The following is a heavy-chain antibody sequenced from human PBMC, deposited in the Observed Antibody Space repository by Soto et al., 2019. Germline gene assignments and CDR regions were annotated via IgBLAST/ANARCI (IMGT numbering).Heavy chain of an antibody. V-gene: IGHV4-34*01. Sequence: SETLSLTCAVYGGSFIGYYWSWIRQPPGTGLEWIGEINHSGSTNYNPSLKSRVTISVDTSKNQFSLKLTSVTAADTAVYYCARDKITGLFDYWGQGTLVTVSS. CDR3: ARDKITGLFDY. CDR1: GGSFIGYY. CDR2: INHSGST. J-gene: IGHJ4*02. D-gene: IGHD2-8*02.